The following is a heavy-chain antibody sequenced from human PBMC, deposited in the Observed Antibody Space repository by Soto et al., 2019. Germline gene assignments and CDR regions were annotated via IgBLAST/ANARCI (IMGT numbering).Heavy chain of an antibody. CDR2: ISAYNGNT. Sequence: ASVKVSCKASGYTFTSYGISWVRQAPGQGLEWMGWISAYNGNTNYAQKLQGRVTMTTDTSTSTAYMELRSLRSDDTAVYYCASSSRSIAAAGLYYFDYWGQGTLVTVSS. CDR3: ASSSRSIAAAGLYYFDY. V-gene: IGHV1-18*01. CDR1: GYTFTSYG. D-gene: IGHD6-13*01. J-gene: IGHJ4*02.